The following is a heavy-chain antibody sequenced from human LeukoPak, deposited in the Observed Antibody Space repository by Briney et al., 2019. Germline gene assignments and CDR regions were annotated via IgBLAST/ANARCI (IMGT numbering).Heavy chain of an antibody. Sequence: GGSLRLSCAASGFTFSNYVMIWVRQAPGKGLEWVSAISGSGDSTYYADSVKGRFTISRDNSKNTLYLQMNSLRAEDTAVYYCAKALWDILTGLFDYWGQGTLVTVSS. J-gene: IGHJ4*02. D-gene: IGHD3-9*01. CDR3: AKALWDILTGLFDY. CDR2: ISGSGDST. CDR1: GFTFSNYV. V-gene: IGHV3-23*01.